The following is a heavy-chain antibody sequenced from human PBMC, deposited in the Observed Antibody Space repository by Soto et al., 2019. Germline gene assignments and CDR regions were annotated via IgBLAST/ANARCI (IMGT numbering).Heavy chain of an antibody. CDR1: GFTFSSYA. D-gene: IGHD3-3*01. J-gene: IGHJ4*02. CDR3: AKDYAFWSGYYFDY. CDR2: ISGSGGST. Sequence: GGFLRLASSASGFTFSSYAMSWVRQAPGKGLEWVSAISGSGGSTYYADSVKGRFTISRDNSKNTLYLQMNSLRAEDTAVYYCAKDYAFWSGYYFDYWGQGTLVTVSS. V-gene: IGHV3-23*01.